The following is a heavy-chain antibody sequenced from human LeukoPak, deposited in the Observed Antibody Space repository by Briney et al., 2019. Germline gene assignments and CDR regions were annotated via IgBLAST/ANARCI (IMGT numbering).Heavy chain of an antibody. CDR2: IYYSGST. J-gene: IGHJ5*02. CDR1: GGSISSYY. CDR3: ARVGGSYWFDP. Sequence: SETLSLTCTVSGGSISSYYWSWIRQPPGKGLEWIGYIYYSGSTNYNPSLKSRVTISVDTSKNQFSLKPSSVTAADTAVYYCARVGGSYWFDPWGQGTLVTVSS. V-gene: IGHV4-59*01. D-gene: IGHD1-26*01.